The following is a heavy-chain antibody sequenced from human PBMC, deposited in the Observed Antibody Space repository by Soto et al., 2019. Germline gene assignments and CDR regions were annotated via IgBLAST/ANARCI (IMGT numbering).Heavy chain of an antibody. CDR3: AIGGGDYNYFDH. D-gene: IGHD2-21*01. J-gene: IGHJ4*02. Sequence: VQLVESGGGLVQPGGSLRLSCAASGFLFSTYWMFWVRLVPRKGLLWVSRIKSDGSSTSYADSVKGRFTISRDNTKNTLYLHMTSLRAEDTAVYYCAIGGGDYNYFDHWGQGILVTVSS. CDR2: IKSDGSST. CDR1: GFLFSTYW. V-gene: IGHV3-74*01.